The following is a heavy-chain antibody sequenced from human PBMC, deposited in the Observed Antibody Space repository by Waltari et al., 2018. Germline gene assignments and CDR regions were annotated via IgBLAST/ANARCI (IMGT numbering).Heavy chain of an antibody. CDR3: AKGSIAAAGFFDY. D-gene: IGHD6-25*01. V-gene: IGHV3-23*04. CDR2: ISSGGST. J-gene: IGHJ4*02. CDR1: GFTFSSSV. Sequence: EVHLVESGGCLAEPGGSLRLSCVSSGFTFSSSVIHWFRQAPGKGLEWVSAISSGGSTYYADSVKGRFTISRDNSKNTLSLQMNSLRAEDTAVYYCAKGSIAAAGFFDYWGQGVLVTVSS.